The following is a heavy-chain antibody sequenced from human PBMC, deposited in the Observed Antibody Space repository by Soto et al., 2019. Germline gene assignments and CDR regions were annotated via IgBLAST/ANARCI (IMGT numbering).Heavy chain of an antibody. V-gene: IGHV1-58*01. D-gene: IGHD3-9*01. CDR2: IVVGSGNT. CDR1: GFTFTSSA. CDR3: AAAANFDPSGGPYYFYYGMDV. Sequence: GASVKVSCKASGFTFTSSAVQWVRQARGQRLEWIGWIVVGSGNTNYAQKFQERVTITRDMSTSTAYMELSSLRSEDTAVYYCAAAANFDPSGGPYYFYYGMDVWGQGTTVTVSS. J-gene: IGHJ6*02.